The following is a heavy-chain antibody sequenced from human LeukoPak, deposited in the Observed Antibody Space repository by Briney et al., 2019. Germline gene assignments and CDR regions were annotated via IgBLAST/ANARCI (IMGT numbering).Heavy chain of an antibody. Sequence: SETLSLTCDVSGGSIDSTNWWNWVRQPPGKGLEWIGEIHHDGRVNYNPSLKSRVTLSVDKSKNQFSLRQNSVTAADTAMYYCARSHDHLWGNYPDYWGQGTLVTVSS. CDR2: IHHDGRV. J-gene: IGHJ4*02. CDR1: GGSIDSTNW. V-gene: IGHV4/OR15-8*01. D-gene: IGHD3-16*02. CDR3: ARSHDHLWGNYPDY.